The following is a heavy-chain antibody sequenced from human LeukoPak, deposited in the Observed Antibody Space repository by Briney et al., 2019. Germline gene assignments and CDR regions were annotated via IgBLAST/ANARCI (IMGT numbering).Heavy chain of an antibody. V-gene: IGHV3-7*03. CDR2: IKDNGSGQ. CDR3: VRSPFSNGY. CDR1: GLTFSGQW. Sequence: PGGSLRLSCVASGLTFSGQWMSWVRQAPGKGLEWVASIKDNGSGQFYVDSVKGRFTISRDNAKNSLYLQMNSLRAEDTAVYYCVRSPFSNGYWGQGTLVTVSS. D-gene: IGHD4-11*01. J-gene: IGHJ4*02.